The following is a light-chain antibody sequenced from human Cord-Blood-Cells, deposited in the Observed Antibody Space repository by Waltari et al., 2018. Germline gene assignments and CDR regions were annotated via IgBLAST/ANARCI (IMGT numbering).Light chain of an antibody. CDR1: NIGSTH. CDR3: QVWDSSTVV. J-gene: IGLJ2*01. CDR2: RDS. Sequence: YELTQPLSVSVAPGQTARITCGGNNIGSTHVHWYQQKPAKAPVLVIYRDSTRPSGIPERFSGSNSGNTATLTISRAQAGDEADYYCQVWDSSTVVFGGGTKLTVL. V-gene: IGLV3-9*01.